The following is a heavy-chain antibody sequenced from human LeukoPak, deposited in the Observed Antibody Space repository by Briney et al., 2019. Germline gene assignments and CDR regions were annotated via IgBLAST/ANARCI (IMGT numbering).Heavy chain of an antibody. Sequence: GESLKISCKDSGYSFTSYWIGWVRQMPGKGLEWMGIIYPDNSDTRYSPSFQGQVTISADKSIATAYLQWSSLKASDTAMYYCARGPNKWFDPWGQGTLVTVSS. CDR3: ARGPNKWFDP. J-gene: IGHJ5*02. CDR2: IYPDNSDT. CDR1: GYSFTSYW. V-gene: IGHV5-51*01.